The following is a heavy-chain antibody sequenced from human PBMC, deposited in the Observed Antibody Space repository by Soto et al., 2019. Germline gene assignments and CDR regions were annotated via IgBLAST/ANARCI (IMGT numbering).Heavy chain of an antibody. V-gene: IGHV4-30-4*01. CDR1: SGAINSGDYF. Sequence: SETLSLTCTVSSGAINSGDYFWNWIRQPPGKGLEWIGYIYYSGSTYYNPSLQSRVTISIDTSKNQFSLKLSSVTAADTAVYYCVRDQKPRGTTMIRAGMDVWGKGPTVTVSS. D-gene: IGHD3-10*01. J-gene: IGHJ6*04. CDR2: IYYSGST. CDR3: VRDQKPRGTTMIRAGMDV.